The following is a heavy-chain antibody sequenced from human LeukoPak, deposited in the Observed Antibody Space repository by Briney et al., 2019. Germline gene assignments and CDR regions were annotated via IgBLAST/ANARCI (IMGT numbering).Heavy chain of an antibody. D-gene: IGHD2-21*02. V-gene: IGHV3-21*04. CDR1: GFTFSNYN. J-gene: IGHJ4*02. CDR3: AKSPGGTVTATPFDY. Sequence: GGSLRLSCAASGFTFSNYNMNWVRQTPGKGLGWVSSITSSSMYIYYADSVKGRFTISRDNAKNSLYLQMNSMRAEAMALYYCAKSPGGTVTATPFDYWGQGTLVTVSS. CDR2: ITSSSMYI.